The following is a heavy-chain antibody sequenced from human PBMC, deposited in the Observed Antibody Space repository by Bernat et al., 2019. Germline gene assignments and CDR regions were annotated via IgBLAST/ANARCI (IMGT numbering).Heavy chain of an antibody. J-gene: IGHJ4*02. Sequence: EVQLLESGGGLVQPGGSLRLSCAASGFTFSSYAMSWVRQAPGKELEWVSAISGSGGSTYYADSVKGRFTISRDNSKNTLYLQMNSLRAEDTAVYYCAKWDRVATNPPALWYWGQGTLVTVSS. V-gene: IGHV3-23*01. D-gene: IGHD5-12*01. CDR2: ISGSGGST. CDR1: GFTFSSYA. CDR3: AKWDRVATNPPALWY.